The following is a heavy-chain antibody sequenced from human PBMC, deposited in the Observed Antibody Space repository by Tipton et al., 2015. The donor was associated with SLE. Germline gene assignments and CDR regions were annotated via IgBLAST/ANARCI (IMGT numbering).Heavy chain of an antibody. CDR2: ISGSGGET. CDR3: AKNTGTSAYHAAQD. J-gene: IGHJ4*02. CDR1: GFNFNRQA. D-gene: IGHD1-14*01. Sequence: SLRLSCAASGFNFNRQAMTWARQAPGKGLEWVSVISGSGGETYYADSVKGRFAISRDISKNTLYLQMDSLTSEDTAVYYCAKNTGTSAYHAAQDWGQGTLVTVSS. V-gene: IGHV3-23*01.